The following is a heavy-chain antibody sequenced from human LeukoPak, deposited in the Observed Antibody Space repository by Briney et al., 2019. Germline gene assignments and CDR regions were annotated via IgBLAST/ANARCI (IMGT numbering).Heavy chain of an antibody. D-gene: IGHD3-10*01. CDR1: GYPFSDYY. CDR2: IDPVDGET. J-gene: IGHJ4*02. Sequence: ASVKVSCKASGYPFSDYYIHWVQEAPGKGLEWMGGIDPVDGETTYAESFQGRVTFTADRSTYTIYMELNSLTFADRAVYYCARDHEERGPYLDLWGQGTQVIVSS. CDR3: ARDHEERGPYLDL. V-gene: IGHV1-69-2*01.